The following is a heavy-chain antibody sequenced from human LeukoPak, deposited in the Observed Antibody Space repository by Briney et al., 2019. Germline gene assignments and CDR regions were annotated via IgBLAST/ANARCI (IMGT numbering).Heavy chain of an antibody. CDR2: ISSSSSTI. CDR1: GFTFSSYS. V-gene: IGHV3-48*01. Sequence: GGSLRLSCAASGFTFSSYSMNWVRQAPGKGLEWVSYISSSSSTIYYADSVKGRFTISRDNAKSSLYLQMNSLRAEDTAVYYCAREGIFGVVTPTGFYMDVWGKGTTVTVSS. J-gene: IGHJ6*03. D-gene: IGHD3-3*01. CDR3: AREGIFGVVTPTGFYMDV.